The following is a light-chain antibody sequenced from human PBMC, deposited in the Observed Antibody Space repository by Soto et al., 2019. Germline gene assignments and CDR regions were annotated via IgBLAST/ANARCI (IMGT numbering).Light chain of an antibody. J-gene: IGLJ3*02. Sequence: QSALTQPPSASGSPGQXXTISCTGTSSDVGNYNYVSWYQQHPGKAPKLMIYEVTKRPSGVPDRFSGSKSGNTASLTVSGLQAEDEADYYCSSYAGSKTLFGGGTKLTVL. CDR2: EVT. CDR3: SSYAGSKTL. CDR1: SSDVGNYNY. V-gene: IGLV2-8*01.